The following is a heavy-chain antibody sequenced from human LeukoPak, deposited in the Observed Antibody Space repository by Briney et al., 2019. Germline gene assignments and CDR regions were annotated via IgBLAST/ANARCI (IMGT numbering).Heavy chain of an antibody. CDR1: GGSISSGDYY. J-gene: IGHJ1*01. CDR3: ARVPAGGYYYDSSGYSNPEYFRH. V-gene: IGHV4-30-4*08. D-gene: IGHD3-22*01. Sequence: PSQTLSLTCTVSGGSISSGDYYWSWIRQPPGKGLEWIGYIYYSGSTYYNPSLKSRVTISVDTSKNQFSLKLSSVTAADTAVYYCARVPAGGYYYDSSGYSNPEYFRHWGQGTLVTVSS. CDR2: IYYSGST.